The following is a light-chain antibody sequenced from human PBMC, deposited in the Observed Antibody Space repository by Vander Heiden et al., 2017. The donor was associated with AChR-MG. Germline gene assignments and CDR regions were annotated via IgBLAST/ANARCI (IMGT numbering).Light chain of an antibody. CDR2: DNN. V-gene: IGLV1-51*01. Sequence: QKVTISCAGSSSNIGNNYVSWYQQLPGTAPKLLIYDNNKRPSGIPDRFSGSKSGTSATLGITGLQTGDEADYYCGTWDSRLSAANVFGTGTKVTVL. J-gene: IGLJ1*01. CDR3: GTWDSRLSAANV. CDR1: SSNIGNNY.